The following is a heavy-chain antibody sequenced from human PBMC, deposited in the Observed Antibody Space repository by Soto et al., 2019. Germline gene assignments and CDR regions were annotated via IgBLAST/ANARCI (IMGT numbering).Heavy chain of an antibody. Sequence: QVQLVQSGAEVRKPGSSVKVSCKATGVTFSSYAFTWVRQAPGQGLEWMGGVIPIFPTANYAQKFQDRVTMTADDSTTTVYMELSSLRSEDTAVYYCATERDTQVYHTAFYLWGQGTLVTVSS. D-gene: IGHD6-6*01. CDR3: ATERDTQVYHTAFYL. CDR1: GVTFSSYA. CDR2: VIPIFPTA. J-gene: IGHJ3*01. V-gene: IGHV1-69*01.